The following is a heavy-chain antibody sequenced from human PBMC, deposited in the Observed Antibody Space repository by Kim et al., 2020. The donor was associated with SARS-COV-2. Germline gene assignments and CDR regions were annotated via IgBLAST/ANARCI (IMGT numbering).Heavy chain of an antibody. D-gene: IGHD2-15*01. V-gene: IGHV3-23*01. CDR3: AKNVVAATPYYYYGMDV. J-gene: IGHJ6*02. CDR2: ISGSGGST. Sequence: GGSLRLSCAASGFTFSSYAMSWVRQAPGKGLEWVSAISGSGGSTYYADSVKGRFTISRDNSKNTLYLQMNSLRAEDTAVYYCAKNVVAATPYYYYGMDVWGQGTTVTVSS. CDR1: GFTFSSYA.